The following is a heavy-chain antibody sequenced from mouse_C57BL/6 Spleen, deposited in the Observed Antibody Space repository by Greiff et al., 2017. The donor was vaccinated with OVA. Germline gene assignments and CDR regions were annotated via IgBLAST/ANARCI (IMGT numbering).Heavy chain of an antibody. V-gene: IGHV3-6*01. D-gene: IGHD1-1*01. CDR3: ARGGDYYYGSSWYFDV. CDR2: ISYDGSN. Sequence: EVQLQQSGPGLVKPSQSLSLTCSVTGYSITSGYYWNWIRQFPGNKLEWMGYISYDGSNNYNPSLKNRISITRDTSKNQFFLKLNSVTTEDTATYYCARGGDYYYGSSWYFDVWGTGTTVTVSS. CDR1: GYSITSGYY. J-gene: IGHJ1*03.